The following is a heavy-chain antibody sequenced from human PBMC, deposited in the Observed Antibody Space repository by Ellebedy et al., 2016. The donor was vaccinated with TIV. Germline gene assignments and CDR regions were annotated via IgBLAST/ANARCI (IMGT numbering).Heavy chain of an antibody. Sequence: PGGSLRLSCVASGFTFSSHSMNWVRQAPGKGLEWVSFITGTTRVIYYADSVKGRFTISRDNAKNSLYLQMNSLRAEDTAVYYCVRERYGSSSTLDYWGQGTLVTVSS. D-gene: IGHD2-2*01. J-gene: IGHJ4*02. CDR2: ITGTTRVI. CDR1: GFTFSSHS. CDR3: VRERYGSSSTLDY. V-gene: IGHV3-48*04.